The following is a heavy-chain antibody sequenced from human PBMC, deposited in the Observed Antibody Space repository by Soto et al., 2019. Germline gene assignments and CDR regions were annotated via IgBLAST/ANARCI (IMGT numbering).Heavy chain of an antibody. J-gene: IGHJ6*02. V-gene: IGHV1-69*13. Sequence: SVKVSCKASGGTFSSYAISWVRQSPGQGLEWMGGIIPIFGTANYAQKFQGRVTITADESTSTAYMELSSLRSEDTAVYYCARGGYYDFWSGYPHYGMEVWGQGTTVTVSS. CDR3: ARGGYYDFWSGYPHYGMEV. CDR2: IIPIFGTA. CDR1: GGTFSSYA. D-gene: IGHD3-3*01.